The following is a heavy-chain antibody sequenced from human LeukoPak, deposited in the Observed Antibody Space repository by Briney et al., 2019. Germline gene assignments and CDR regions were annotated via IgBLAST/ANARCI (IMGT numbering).Heavy chain of an antibody. D-gene: IGHD6-13*01. V-gene: IGHV1-8*01. J-gene: IGHJ6*02. Sequence: ASVKVSCKASGYTFTSYDINWVRQATGQGLEWMGWMNPNSGNTGYAQKFQGGVTMTRNTSISTAYMELSSLRSEDTAVYYCARGTAAATANYYYYGMDVWGQGTTVTVSS. CDR3: ARGTAAATANYYYYGMDV. CDR2: MNPNSGNT. CDR1: GYTFTSYD.